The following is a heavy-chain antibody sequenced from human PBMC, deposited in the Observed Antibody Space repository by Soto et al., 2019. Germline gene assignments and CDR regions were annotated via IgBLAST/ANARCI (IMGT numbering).Heavy chain of an antibody. V-gene: IGHV4-61*01. J-gene: IGHJ5*02. D-gene: IGHD2-2*01. Sequence: QVQLQESGPGLVKPSETLSLTCTVSRDSVISDTYYWSWFRQPPGTELEWIGYIYYSGSTIYNPSLKSRVTISVDTSKNQFSLRLNSVTAADTAVYYCARLVPRPAGTSFDPWGQGILVTVSS. CDR2: IYYSGST. CDR3: ARLVPRPAGTSFDP. CDR1: RDSVISDTYY.